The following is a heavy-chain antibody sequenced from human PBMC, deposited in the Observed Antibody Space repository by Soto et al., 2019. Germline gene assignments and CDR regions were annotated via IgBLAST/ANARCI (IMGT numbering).Heavy chain of an antibody. V-gene: IGHV3-48*02. CDR2: ISSSSSTI. Sequence: EVQLVESGGGLVQPGGSLRLSCAASGFTFSSYSMHWVRQAPGKGLEWVSYISSSSSTIYYADSVKGRFTISRDNAKNALYRQMNSLSDEDAAVYYCARGGPVGYYYASSGYWGYWGQGTLVTVSS. J-gene: IGHJ4*02. D-gene: IGHD3-22*01. CDR1: GFTFSSYS. CDR3: ARGGPVGYYYASSGYWGY.